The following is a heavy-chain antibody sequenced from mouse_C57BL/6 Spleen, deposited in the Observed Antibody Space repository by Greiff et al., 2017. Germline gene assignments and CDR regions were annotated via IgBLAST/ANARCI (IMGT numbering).Heavy chain of an antibody. CDR1: GYTFTSYW. CDR3: ARGGYGNYGGFAY. D-gene: IGHD2-1*01. Sequence: QVQLQQPGAELVKPGASVKMSCKASGYTFTSYWITWVKQRPGQGLEWIGDIYPGSGSTTYNEKFKSKATLTVDTSSRTTYMQLSSLTSEDSAVDYCARGGYGNYGGFAYWGQGTLVTVSA. J-gene: IGHJ3*01. V-gene: IGHV1-55*01. CDR2: IYPGSGST.